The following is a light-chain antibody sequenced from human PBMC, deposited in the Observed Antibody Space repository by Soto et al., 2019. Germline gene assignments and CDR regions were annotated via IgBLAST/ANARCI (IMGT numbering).Light chain of an antibody. Sequence: EIVLTQSPGTLSLSPGERATLSCRASQSVSSSYLAWYQQKPGQAPRLLIYGASSRATDIPDRFSGSGSGTDFTLNISRLEPEDFAVYYCQQYGSSPPITFGQGTRLEIK. CDR2: GAS. V-gene: IGKV3-20*01. CDR3: QQYGSSPPIT. J-gene: IGKJ5*01. CDR1: QSVSSSY.